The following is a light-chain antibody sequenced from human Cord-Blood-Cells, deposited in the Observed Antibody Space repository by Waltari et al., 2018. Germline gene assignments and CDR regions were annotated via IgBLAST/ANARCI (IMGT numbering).Light chain of an antibody. J-gene: IGKJ1*01. CDR3: QQSYSTPWT. CDR1: QSISSY. Sequence: IQINQSPSSLSAAVEEITTTTCRASQSISSYLNWYQQKPGKAPKLLIYAASSLQSGVPSRFSGSGSGTDFTLTISSLQPEDFATYYCQQSYSTPWTFGQGTKVEIK. CDR2: AAS. V-gene: IGKV1-39*01.